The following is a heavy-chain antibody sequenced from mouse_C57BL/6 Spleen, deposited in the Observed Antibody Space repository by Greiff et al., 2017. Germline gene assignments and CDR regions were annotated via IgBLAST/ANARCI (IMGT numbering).Heavy chain of an antibody. Sequence: EVKLLESGPGLVKPSQSLSLTCSVTGYSITSGYYWNWIRQFPGNKLEWMGYISYDGSTNYNQSLKKRISITRDTSKNQFFLQLNSVTTEDTATFYCAREELGRAWFAYWGQGTLVTVSA. CDR2: ISYDGST. CDR1: GYSITSGYY. J-gene: IGHJ3*01. CDR3: AREELGRAWFAY. D-gene: IGHD4-1*01. V-gene: IGHV3-6*01.